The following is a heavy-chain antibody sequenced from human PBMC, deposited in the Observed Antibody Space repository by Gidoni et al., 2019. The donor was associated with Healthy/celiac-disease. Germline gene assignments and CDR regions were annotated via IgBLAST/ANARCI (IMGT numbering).Heavy chain of an antibody. Sequence: EVPLVESGGGLVKPGGSLRLSCAASGFTFSSYSMNWVRQAPGKGLEWVSSMSSSSSYIYYADSVKGRFTISRDNAKNSLYLQMNSLRAEDTAVYYCARGDRFLEWFWGQGTLVTVSS. D-gene: IGHD3-3*01. J-gene: IGHJ4*02. CDR1: GFTFSSYS. CDR2: MSSSSSYI. CDR3: ARGDRFLEWF. V-gene: IGHV3-21*01.